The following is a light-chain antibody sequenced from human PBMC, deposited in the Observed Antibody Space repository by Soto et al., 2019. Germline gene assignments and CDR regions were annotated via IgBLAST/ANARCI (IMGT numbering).Light chain of an antibody. J-gene: IGLJ3*02. CDR2: DVS. CDR1: SSDVGGYNY. V-gene: IGLV2-11*01. Sequence: QSALTQPRSVSGSPGQSVTISCTGTSSDVGGYNYVSWYQQHPGKPPKLMIYDVSKWPSGIPDRLSGFKSGNTASLSISGLQAEYEAEYSSCSYSGSYNWVFGGGTKLTVL. CDR3: CSYSGSYNWV.